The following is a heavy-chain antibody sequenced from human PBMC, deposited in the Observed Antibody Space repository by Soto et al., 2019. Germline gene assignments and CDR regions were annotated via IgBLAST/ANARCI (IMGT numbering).Heavy chain of an antibody. J-gene: IGHJ4*02. CDR1: GGSISSSSYY. Sequence: ASETLSLTGTVSGGSISSSSYYWGWIRQPPGKGLEWIGSIYYSGSTYYNPSLKSRVTISVDTSKNQFSLKLSSVTAADTAVYYCARRANYYDSSGYYYDFDYWGQGTLVTVSS. D-gene: IGHD3-22*01. CDR3: ARRANYYDSSGYYYDFDY. CDR2: IYYSGST. V-gene: IGHV4-39*01.